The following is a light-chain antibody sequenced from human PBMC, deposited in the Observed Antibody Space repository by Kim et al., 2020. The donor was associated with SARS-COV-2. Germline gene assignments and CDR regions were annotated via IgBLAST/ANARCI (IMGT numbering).Light chain of an antibody. Sequence: DIQLTQSPSFLSTSVGDRVSITCRASQSISSYLAWYQQKPGKAPKLLIYAASTLQTGIPARFSGSGSGTEFTLTISSLQSEDFAIYYCQQYNNYPLTFGQGTRLDIK. V-gene: IGKV1-9*01. CDR3: QQYNNYPLT. CDR2: AAS. J-gene: IGKJ1*01. CDR1: QSISSY.